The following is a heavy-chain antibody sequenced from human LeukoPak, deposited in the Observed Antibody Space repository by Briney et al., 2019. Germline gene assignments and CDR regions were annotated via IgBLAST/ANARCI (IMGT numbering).Heavy chain of an antibody. CDR3: ARACGGSCYDSASAGAFDI. J-gene: IGHJ3*02. D-gene: IGHD2-15*01. CDR1: GFTFSNYN. V-gene: IGHV3-21*04. CDR2: ISSSSTYI. Sequence: GSLRLSCAASGFTFSNYNMNWVRQAPGKGLEWVSSISSSSTYIYYADSVKGRFTISRDNAKNSLYLQMDSLRAEDTAVYYCARACGGSCYDSASAGAFDIWGQGTMVTASS.